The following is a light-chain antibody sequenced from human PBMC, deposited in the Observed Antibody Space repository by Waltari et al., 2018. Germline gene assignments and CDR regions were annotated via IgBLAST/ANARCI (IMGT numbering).Light chain of an antibody. CDR3: MQGIHRPWT. CDR1: ESPVSSDGNTY. Sequence: DVVMTLSPLSLPVILGQPASISCRTRESPVSSDGNTYLNWFQQRPGQPPRRLIFKVSNRDSGVPDRLSGSGSGTDFTLRISRVEAEDVGVYYCMQGIHRPWTFGQGTKVEIK. J-gene: IGKJ1*01. V-gene: IGKV2-30*01. CDR2: KVS.